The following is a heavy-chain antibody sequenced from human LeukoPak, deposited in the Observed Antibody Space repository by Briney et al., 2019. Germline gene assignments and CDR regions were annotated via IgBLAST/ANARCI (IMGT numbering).Heavy chain of an antibody. CDR3: AREVGSDYYDSRLDY. V-gene: IGHV3-30-3*01. Sequence: GGSLRHSCAASGFTFSSYAMHWVRQAPGKGLEWVAVISYDGSNKYYADSVKGRFTISRDNSKNTLYLQMNSLRAEDTAVYYCAREVGSDYYDSRLDYWGQGTLVTVSS. J-gene: IGHJ4*02. CDR1: GFTFSSYA. D-gene: IGHD3-22*01. CDR2: ISYDGSNK.